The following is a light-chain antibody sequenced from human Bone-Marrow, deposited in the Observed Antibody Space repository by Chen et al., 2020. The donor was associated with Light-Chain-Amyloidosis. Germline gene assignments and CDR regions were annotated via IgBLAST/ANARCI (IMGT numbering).Light chain of an antibody. CDR1: DLPTKY. V-gene: IGLV3-25*03. J-gene: IGLJ2*01. CDR3: QSADSSGTYEVI. CDR2: RDT. Sequence: SYELTQPPSVSVSPAQTARITCSGDDLPTKYAYWYQQKPGQAPVLVIHRDTERPSGISERFSGSSSGTTATLTISGVQAEDEADYHCQSADSSGTYEVIFGRGTKLTVL.